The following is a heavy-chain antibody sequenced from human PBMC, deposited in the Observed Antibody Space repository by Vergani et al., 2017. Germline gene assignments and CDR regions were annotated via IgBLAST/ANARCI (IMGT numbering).Heavy chain of an antibody. CDR2: ISSNGGST. Sequence: EVQLLESGGGLVQPGGSLRLSCAASGFTFSSYAMHWVRQAPGKGLEYVSAISSNGGSTYYANSVKGRFTISRDNSKNTLYLQMGSLRAEDMAVYYCARGGSGSYYAFFGYWGQGTLVTVSS. J-gene: IGHJ4*02. D-gene: IGHD1-26*01. V-gene: IGHV3-64*01. CDR3: ARGGSGSYYAFFGY. CDR1: GFTFSSYA.